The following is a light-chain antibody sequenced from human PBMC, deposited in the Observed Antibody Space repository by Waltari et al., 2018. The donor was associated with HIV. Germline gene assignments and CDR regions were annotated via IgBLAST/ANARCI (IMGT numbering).Light chain of an antibody. CDR3: NSYAGSNNVV. Sequence: QSALTQPPSASGSPGQSVTISCTRTSSDVGGYNYVSWYQQHPGKAPKLMIYEVIKRPSGVPDRFSGSKSGNTASLTVSGLQAEDEADYYCNSYAGSNNVVFGGGTKVTVL. J-gene: IGLJ2*01. CDR2: EVI. CDR1: SSDVGGYNY. V-gene: IGLV2-8*01.